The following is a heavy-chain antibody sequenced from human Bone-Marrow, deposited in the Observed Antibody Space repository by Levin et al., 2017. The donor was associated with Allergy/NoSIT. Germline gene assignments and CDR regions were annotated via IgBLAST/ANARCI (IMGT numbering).Heavy chain of an antibody. D-gene: IGHD2-2*01. Sequence: PSETLSLTCAVYGGSFSGYYWSWIRQPPGKGLEWIGEINHSGSTNYNPSLKSRVTISVDTSKNQFSLKLSSVTAADTAVYYCARKYQLRNLRYYYYYYYMDVWGKGTTVTVSS. J-gene: IGHJ6*03. CDR3: ARKYQLRNLRYYYYYYYMDV. V-gene: IGHV4-34*01. CDR1: GGSFSGYY. CDR2: INHSGST.